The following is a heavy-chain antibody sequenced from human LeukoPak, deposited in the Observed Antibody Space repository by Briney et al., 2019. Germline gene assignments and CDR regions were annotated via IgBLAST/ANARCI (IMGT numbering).Heavy chain of an antibody. CDR3: ARDLTSYYYDNNGAFDF. CDR1: GYTFTSYY. CDR2: IIPILDTP. J-gene: IGHJ4*02. V-gene: IGHV1-69*08. Sequence: SVKVSCKASGYTFTSYYMHWVRQAPGQGLEWMGRIIPILDTPNYAQKFQGRVTITADKSTSTAYMELSSLRSEDTAVYYCARDLTSYYYDNNGAFDFWGQGTLVTVSS. D-gene: IGHD3-22*01.